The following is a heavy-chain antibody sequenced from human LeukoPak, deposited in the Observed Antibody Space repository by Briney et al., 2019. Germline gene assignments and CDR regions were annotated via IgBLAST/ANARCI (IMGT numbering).Heavy chain of an antibody. Sequence: PSETLSLTCTVSGGSISSYYWNWIRQPAGKGLEWIGRVYTTGSTNYNPSLKSRVTMSVDTSKNQFSLKLTSVTAADTAVYYCASLDRWYAFDIWGQGTMVTVSS. D-gene: IGHD2-15*01. CDR1: GGSISSYY. V-gene: IGHV4-4*07. J-gene: IGHJ3*02. CDR3: ASLDRWYAFDI. CDR2: VYTTGST.